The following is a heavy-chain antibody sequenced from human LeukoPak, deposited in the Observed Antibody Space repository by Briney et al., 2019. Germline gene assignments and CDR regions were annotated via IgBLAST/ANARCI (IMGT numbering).Heavy chain of an antibody. CDR1: GYTFTDYY. CDR2: MNPNSGGT. D-gene: IGHD3-16*01. Sequence: ASVKVSCKASGYTFTDYYVHWVRQAPGQGLEWMGWMNPNSGGTNYAQRFQGRVTMTRDTSISTAYMELTRLRFDDTAVFYCATSGGGPSFDYWGQGTLVTVSS. CDR3: ATSGGGPSFDY. V-gene: IGHV1-2*02. J-gene: IGHJ4*02.